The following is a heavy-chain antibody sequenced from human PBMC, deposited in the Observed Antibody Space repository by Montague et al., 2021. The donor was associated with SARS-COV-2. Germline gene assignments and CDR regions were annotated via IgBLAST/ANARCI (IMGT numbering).Heavy chain of an antibody. CDR3: AVDNAAGGRVLWWYFDL. CDR2: NYTSRGT. CDR1: GGSISSYY. D-gene: IGHD5-12*01. Sequence: SETLSLTCTVSGGSISSYYWSWILRPAGRELQWSGGNYTSRGTNYNPSLNSRGTMSVDTYKKQFSLKLRSVTAADAAVYYCAVDNAAGGRVLWWYFDLWGRGTLVTVSS. J-gene: IGHJ2*01. V-gene: IGHV4-4*07.